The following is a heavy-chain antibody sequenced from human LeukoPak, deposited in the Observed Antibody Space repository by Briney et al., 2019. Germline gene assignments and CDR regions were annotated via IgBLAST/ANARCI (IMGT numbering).Heavy chain of an antibody. Sequence: GGSLRLSCAASGFTFITYWMHWVRQAPGKGLVWVARISTDGSVTAYADSVKGRFTVSRDNAENTLYLQMNDLRPEDTAVYYCTRQKMATLSHDGFDIWGQGTMVTVSP. CDR2: ISTDGSVT. CDR1: GFTFITYW. J-gene: IGHJ3*02. D-gene: IGHD5-24*01. CDR3: TRQKMATLSHDGFDI. V-gene: IGHV3-74*01.